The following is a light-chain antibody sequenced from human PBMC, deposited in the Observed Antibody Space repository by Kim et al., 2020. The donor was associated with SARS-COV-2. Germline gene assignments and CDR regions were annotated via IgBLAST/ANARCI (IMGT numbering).Light chain of an antibody. Sequence: VALGQTVRITCQRDSLRSYYATWYQQKPGQAPIVVIYGKNNRPSGIPDRFSGPSSGNTASLTITGTQAGDEADYYCNSRDSNDNVVFGGGTQLTVL. CDR1: SLRSYY. V-gene: IGLV3-19*01. CDR3: NSRDSNDNVV. J-gene: IGLJ2*01. CDR2: GKN.